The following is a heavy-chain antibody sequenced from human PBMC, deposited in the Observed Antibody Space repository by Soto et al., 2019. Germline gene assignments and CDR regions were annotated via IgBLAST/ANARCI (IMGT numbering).Heavy chain of an antibody. CDR1: GFTFSSYG. Sequence: GGSLRLSCAASGFTFSSYGMHWVRQAPGKGLEWVAVISYDGSNKYYADSVKGRFTISRDNSKNTLYLQMNSLRAEDTAVYYCAKAMGGGYYFVGYFDYWGQGTLVTVSS. D-gene: IGHD3-22*01. CDR3: AKAMGGGYYFVGYFDY. CDR2: ISYDGSNK. V-gene: IGHV3-30*18. J-gene: IGHJ4*02.